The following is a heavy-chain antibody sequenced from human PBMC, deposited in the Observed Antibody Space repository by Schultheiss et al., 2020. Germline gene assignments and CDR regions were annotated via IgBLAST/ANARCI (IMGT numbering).Heavy chain of an antibody. CDR1: GGSFSGYY. Sequence: GSLRLSCAVYGGSFSGYYWNWIRQPPGKGLEWIGYIYYSGSTNYNPSLKSRVTISVDTSKNQFSLKLSSVTAADTAVYFCASFLRYYYDTSGYYDKYHFDYWGQGTLVTVSS. J-gene: IGHJ4*02. V-gene: IGHV4-59*12. CDR3: ASFLRYYYDTSGYYDKYHFDY. D-gene: IGHD3-22*01. CDR2: IYYSGST.